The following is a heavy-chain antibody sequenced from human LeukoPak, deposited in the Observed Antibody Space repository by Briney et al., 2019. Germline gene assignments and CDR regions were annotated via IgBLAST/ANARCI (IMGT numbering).Heavy chain of an antibody. Sequence: GGSLRLSCAASGFTFSSYAMSWVRQAPGKGLEWVSAISGSGGSTYYADSVKGRFTISRDNSKNTLYLQMNSLRAEDTAVYYCARALTRDYSYDPGGFDYWGQGTLVTVSS. CDR3: ARALTRDYSYDPGGFDY. J-gene: IGHJ4*02. CDR2: ISGSGGST. V-gene: IGHV3-23*01. D-gene: IGHD5-18*01. CDR1: GFTFSSYA.